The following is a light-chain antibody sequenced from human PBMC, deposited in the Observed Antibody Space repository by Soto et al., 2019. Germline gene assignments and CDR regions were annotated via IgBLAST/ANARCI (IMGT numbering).Light chain of an antibody. CDR1: QTISSW. CDR3: QQYNSYSGT. V-gene: IGKV1-5*03. Sequence: SLIGSVEDRVTFTCRASQTISSWLAWYQQKPGKAPKLLIYKASSLQGGVPSRFSGSGSETEFTLTISSLQADDCTTYNCQQYNSYSGTFGQGTKVDIK. CDR2: KAS. J-gene: IGKJ1*01.